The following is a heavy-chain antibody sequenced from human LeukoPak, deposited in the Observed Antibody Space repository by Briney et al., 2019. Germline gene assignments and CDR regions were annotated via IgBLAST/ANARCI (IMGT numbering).Heavy chain of an antibody. CDR3: ARVDYGDYGEGGSYFDY. CDR2: INWNGGST. V-gene: IGHV3-20*04. D-gene: IGHD4-17*01. J-gene: IGHJ4*02. CDR1: GFTFDDYG. Sequence: GGSLRLSCAASGFTFDDYGMSWVRQAPGKGLEWVSGINWNGGSTGYADSVKGRFTISGDNAKNSLYLQMNSLRAEDTALYYCARVDYGDYGEGGSYFDYWGQGTLVTVSS.